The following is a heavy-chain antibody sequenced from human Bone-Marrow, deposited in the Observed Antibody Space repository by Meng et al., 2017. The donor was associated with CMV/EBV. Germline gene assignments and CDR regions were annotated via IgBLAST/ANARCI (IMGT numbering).Heavy chain of an antibody. D-gene: IGHD1-26*01. CDR1: GGSISSYY. V-gene: IGHV4-59*01. J-gene: IGHJ6*02. CDR2: IYYSGST. Sequence: SETLSLTCTVSGGSISSYYWSWIRQPPGKGLEWIGYIYYSGSTNYNPSLKSRVTISVDTSKIQFSLKLSSVTAADTAVYYCAREGGSLDVWGQGTTVTVSS. CDR3: AREGGSLDV.